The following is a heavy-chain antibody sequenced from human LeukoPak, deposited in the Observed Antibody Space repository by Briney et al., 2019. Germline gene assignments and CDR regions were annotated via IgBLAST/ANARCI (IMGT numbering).Heavy chain of an antibody. Sequence: PATLSLTCAVSGASINSFYWSWIRQPPGKGLEWIGYLSHSGYTTYNPSLKSRATMSVDTSKNYLSLKRTSMTAADTALYYCARSGYIYGADAFDIWGQGTMVSVSS. CDR3: ARSGYIYGADAFDI. D-gene: IGHD5-18*01. CDR2: LSHSGYT. J-gene: IGHJ3*02. CDR1: GASINSFY. V-gene: IGHV4-59*01.